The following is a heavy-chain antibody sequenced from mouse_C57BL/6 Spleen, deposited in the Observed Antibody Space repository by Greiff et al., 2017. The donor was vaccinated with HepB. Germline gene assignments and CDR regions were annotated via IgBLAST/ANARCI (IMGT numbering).Heavy chain of an antibody. J-gene: IGHJ4*01. D-gene: IGHD3-3*01. CDR2: IYPGSGNT. V-gene: IGHV1-66*01. CDR1: GYSFTSYY. Sequence: VMLVESGPELVKPGASVKISCKASGYSFTSYYIHWVKQRPGQGLEWIGWIYPGSGNTKYNEKFKGKATLTADTSSSTAYMQLSSLTSEDSAVYYCAEGDENAMDYWGQGTSVTVSS. CDR3: AEGDENAMDY.